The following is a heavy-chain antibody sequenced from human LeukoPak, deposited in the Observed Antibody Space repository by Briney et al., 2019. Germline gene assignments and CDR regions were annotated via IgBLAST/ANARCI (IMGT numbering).Heavy chain of an antibody. J-gene: IGHJ4*02. V-gene: IGHV1-69*04. Sequence: SVKVSCKASGGTFSSYAISWVRRAPGQGLEWMGRIIPILGIANYAQKFQGRVTITADKSTSTAYMELSSLRSEDTAVYYCAREGTYSYGTTFDYWGQETLVTVSS. CDR2: IIPILGIA. D-gene: IGHD5-18*01. CDR3: AREGTYSYGTTFDY. CDR1: GGTFSSYA.